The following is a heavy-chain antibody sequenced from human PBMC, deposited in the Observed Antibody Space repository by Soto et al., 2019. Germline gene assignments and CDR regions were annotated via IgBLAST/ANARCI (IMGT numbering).Heavy chain of an antibody. J-gene: IGHJ5*02. D-gene: IGHD3-10*01. V-gene: IGHV1-46*01. CDR1: GYTFTNYY. Sequence: QVQLVQSGAEVRKPGASVKVSCKASGYTFTNYYIHWVRQAPGQGLEWMGIINPSGGSTKYAQKFQGRVTMTRDRSTSTVYMELSSLRSEDTAVYYCARGEVYYESGSYYPVWFDPWGQGTLVTVSS. CDR2: INPSGGST. CDR3: ARGEVYYESGSYYPVWFDP.